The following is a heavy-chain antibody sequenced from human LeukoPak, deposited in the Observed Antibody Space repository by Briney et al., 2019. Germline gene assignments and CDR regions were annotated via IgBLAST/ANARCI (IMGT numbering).Heavy chain of an antibody. Sequence: PSETLSLTCTVSGGSISSSSYYWGWIRQPPGKGLEWIGSIYYSGSTYYNPSLKSRFTISVDTSKNQFSLKLSSVTAADTAVYYCARQTTIPYIVVVPAAIHPLYYFDYWGQGTLVTVSS. CDR1: GGSISSSSYY. CDR3: ARQTTIPYIVVVPAAIHPLYYFDY. J-gene: IGHJ4*02. CDR2: IYYSGST. V-gene: IGHV4-39*01. D-gene: IGHD2-2*02.